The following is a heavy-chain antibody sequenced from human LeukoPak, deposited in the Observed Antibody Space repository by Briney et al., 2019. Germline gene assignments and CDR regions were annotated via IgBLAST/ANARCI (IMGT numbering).Heavy chain of an antibody. CDR2: IDSNGGST. CDR3: ARVGRYCSSTSCYLGY. CDR1: GFTFSSYA. Sequence: GGSRRLSCAASGFTFSSYAMHWVRQAPGKGLEFVSAIDSNGGSTYYANSVEGRLTISRDNSKNTLYLQMGSLRAEDMAVYYCARVGRYCSSTSCYLGYWGQGTLVTVSS. D-gene: IGHD2-2*01. J-gene: IGHJ4*02. V-gene: IGHV3-64*01.